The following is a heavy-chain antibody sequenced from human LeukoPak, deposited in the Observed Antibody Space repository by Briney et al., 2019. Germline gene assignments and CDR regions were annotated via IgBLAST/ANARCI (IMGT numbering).Heavy chain of an antibody. CDR3: ARSRDVYNFKIDY. D-gene: IGHD5-24*01. Sequence: GGSLRLSCAASGFTFTSHTMHWVRQAPGKGLEWLAGFSFDGNTRFYADSVKGRFAISRDNSESLLYLQMNSLGPEDTAVYFCARSRDVYNFKIDYWGQGALVTVSS. CDR2: FSFDGNTR. V-gene: IGHV3-30*09. CDR1: GFTFTSHT. J-gene: IGHJ4*02.